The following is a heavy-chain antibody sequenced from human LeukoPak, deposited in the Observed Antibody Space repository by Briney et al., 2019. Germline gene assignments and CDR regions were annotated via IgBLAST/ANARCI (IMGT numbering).Heavy chain of an antibody. Sequence: PGESLRLSCAASGFTFSSYWMHWVRQAPGKGLVWVSRINSDGSSTSYADSVKGRFTISRDNAKNTLYLQMNSLRAEDTAVYYCARETVVVVAATVYYYYGMDVWGQGTTVTVSS. D-gene: IGHD2-15*01. CDR2: INSDGSST. CDR3: ARETVVVVAATVYYYYGMDV. J-gene: IGHJ6*02. CDR1: GFTFSSYW. V-gene: IGHV3-74*01.